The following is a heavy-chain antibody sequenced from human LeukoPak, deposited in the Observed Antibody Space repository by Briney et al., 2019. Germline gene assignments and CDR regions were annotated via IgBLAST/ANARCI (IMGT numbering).Heavy chain of an antibody. CDR3: ARLPGYSSRWYLRWGPDYGMGV. V-gene: IGHV4-59*08. J-gene: IGHJ6*02. CDR2: IYYSGST. D-gene: IGHD6-13*01. Sequence: KPSETLSPTCTVSGGSISSYYWSWIRQPPGKGLEWIGYIYYSGSTNYKPSLKSRVTISIDTSKNRFSLKLSTVPAADTAVYYCARLPGYSSRWYLRWGPDYGMGVWGQGTTVTVPS. CDR1: GGSISSYY.